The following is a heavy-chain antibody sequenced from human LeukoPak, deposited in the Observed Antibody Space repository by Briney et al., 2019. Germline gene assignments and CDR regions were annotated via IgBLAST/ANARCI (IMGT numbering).Heavy chain of an antibody. Sequence: SETLSLTCTVSGGSISSYYWSWIRQPPGKGLEWIGYMYYSGSTNYNPSLKSRVTISVDTSKNQFSLKLSSVTAADTAVYYCASTYYDFWSGYYHFDYWGQGTLVTVSS. V-gene: IGHV4-59*01. CDR3: ASTYYDFWSGYYHFDY. CDR1: GGSISSYY. J-gene: IGHJ4*02. CDR2: MYYSGST. D-gene: IGHD3-3*01.